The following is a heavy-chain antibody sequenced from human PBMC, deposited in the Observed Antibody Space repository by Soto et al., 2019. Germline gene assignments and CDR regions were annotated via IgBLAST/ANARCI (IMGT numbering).Heavy chain of an antibody. CDR1: GYIIKNYW. Sequence: PGESLKISCKASGYIIKNYWIGWVRQMPGQGLEWMGIIFPDDSDTRYSPSFQGHVTISVDKSISTAYVQWSSLKASDSAIYYCFKGGVTSPPFGHWGQGTLVTVSS. D-gene: IGHD3-3*01. CDR2: IFPDDSDT. V-gene: IGHV5-51*01. J-gene: IGHJ4*02. CDR3: FKGGVTSPPFGH.